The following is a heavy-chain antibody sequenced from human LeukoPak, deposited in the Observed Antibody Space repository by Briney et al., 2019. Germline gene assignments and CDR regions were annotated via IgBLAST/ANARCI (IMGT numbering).Heavy chain of an antibody. CDR1: GGSISSYY. D-gene: IGHD2-21*01. CDR3: ARHIGGRHYMDV. CDR2: IYTSGSI. V-gene: IGHV4-4*09. J-gene: IGHJ6*03. Sequence: SETLSLTCTVSGGSISSYYWSWIRQPPGKGLEWMGYIYTSGSINYNPSLKSRVTISVDTSKNQCSLKLSSVTAADTAVYYCARHIGGRHYMDVWGKGTTVTVSS.